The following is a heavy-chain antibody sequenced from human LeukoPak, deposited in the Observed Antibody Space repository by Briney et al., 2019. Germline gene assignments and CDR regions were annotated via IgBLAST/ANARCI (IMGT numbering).Heavy chain of an antibody. J-gene: IGHJ4*02. Sequence: GGSLRLSCAASGFTFSSYTMNWVRQAPGRGLAWVSSISRSSSYIYYGDSVKGRFTISRDNAKNSLYMQMNSLRAEDTAVYYCARVAYYDSSGYYPVPFDYWGQGTLVTVSS. CDR1: GFTFSSYT. D-gene: IGHD3-22*01. V-gene: IGHV3-21*01. CDR3: ARVAYYDSSGYYPVPFDY. CDR2: ISRSSSYI.